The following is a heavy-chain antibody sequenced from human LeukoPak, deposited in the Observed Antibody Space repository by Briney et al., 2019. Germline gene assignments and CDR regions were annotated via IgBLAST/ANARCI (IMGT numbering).Heavy chain of an antibody. D-gene: IGHD3-10*01. V-gene: IGHV3-66*01. CDR2: IYSGGST. Sequence: GGSLRLSCAASGFTVSSNYMSWVRQAPGKGLEWVSVIYSGGSTYYADSVKGRFTISRDNSKNTLYLQMNSLRAEDTAVYHCARGGTNYGSGSYYRYWGQGTLVTVSS. J-gene: IGHJ4*02. CDR3: ARGGTNYGSGSYYRY. CDR1: GFTVSSNY.